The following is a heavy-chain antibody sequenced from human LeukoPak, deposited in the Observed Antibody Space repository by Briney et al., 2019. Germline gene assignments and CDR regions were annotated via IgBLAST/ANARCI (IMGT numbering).Heavy chain of an antibody. CDR1: GFTFSSYA. CDR3: ASSSSWYRALDY. V-gene: IGHV3-30*04. J-gene: IGHJ4*02. CDR2: ISYDGSNK. D-gene: IGHD6-13*01. Sequence: GRSLSLSCAASGFTFSSYAMHWVGQAPGKGLAWVAVISYDGSNKYYADSVKGRFTFSRDNSKNTLYLQMNSLRAEDAAVCYCASSSSWYRALDYWGRGTLVTVSS.